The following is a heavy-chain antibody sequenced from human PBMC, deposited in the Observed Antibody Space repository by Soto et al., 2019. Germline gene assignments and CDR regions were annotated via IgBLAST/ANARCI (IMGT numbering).Heavy chain of an antibody. D-gene: IGHD5-18*01. CDR3: ARVQGGGGAMVHNY. CDR1: GGSISSGDYY. CDR2: IYYSGST. V-gene: IGHV4-30-4*01. Sequence: QVQLQESGPGLVKPSQTLSLTCTVSGGSISSGDYYWSWIRQPPGKGLEWIGYIYYSGSTYYNPSLRSRVTISVDTSKNQFSLKLSSVTAADTAVYYWARVQGGGGAMVHNYWGQGTLVTVSS. J-gene: IGHJ4*02.